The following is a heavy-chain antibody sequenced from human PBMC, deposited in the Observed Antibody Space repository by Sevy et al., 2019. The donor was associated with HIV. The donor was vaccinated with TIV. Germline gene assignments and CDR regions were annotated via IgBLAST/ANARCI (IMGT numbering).Heavy chain of an antibody. CDR2: ISSSGSTI. D-gene: IGHD2-15*01. V-gene: IGHV3-11*01. CDR1: GFTFSDYY. J-gene: IGHJ4*02. Sequence: GGSLILSCAASGFTFSDYYMSWIRQAPGKGLEWVSYISSSGSTIYYADSVKGRFTISRDNAKNSLYLQMNSLRAEDTAVYYCARDPGYCSGGSCYSDDYYFDYWGQGTLVTVSS. CDR3: ARDPGYCSGGSCYSDDYYFDY.